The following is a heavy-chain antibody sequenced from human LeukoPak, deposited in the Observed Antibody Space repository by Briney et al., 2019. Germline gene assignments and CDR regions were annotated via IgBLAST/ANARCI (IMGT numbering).Heavy chain of an antibody. V-gene: IGHV4-4*07. CDR2: IHSSGTT. CDR3: ARGLSGDSYGFEY. D-gene: IGHD5-18*01. Sequence: SETLSHTCTASDGSISDYYWSWVRQPAGKGLELIGRIHSSGTTNYNPSLRSRVTMSVDTSKNQFSLMLSSVTAADTAMYYCARGLSGDSYGFEYWGRGALVTVSS. J-gene: IGHJ4*02. CDR1: DGSISDYY.